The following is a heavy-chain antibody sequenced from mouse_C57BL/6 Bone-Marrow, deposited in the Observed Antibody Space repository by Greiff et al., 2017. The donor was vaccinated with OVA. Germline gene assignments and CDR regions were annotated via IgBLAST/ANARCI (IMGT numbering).Heavy chain of an antibody. Sequence: QVQLQQSGAELVKPGASVKLSCKASGYTFTSYWMHWVKQRPGQGLEWIGMIHPSSGSTNYNEKFKSKATLTVDKSSSTAYMQLSSLTSEDSAVYYCARLGYYWYFDVWGTGTTVTVSS. D-gene: IGHD2-2*01. CDR2: IHPSSGST. J-gene: IGHJ1*03. CDR1: GYTFTSYW. V-gene: IGHV1-64*01. CDR3: ARLGYYWYFDV.